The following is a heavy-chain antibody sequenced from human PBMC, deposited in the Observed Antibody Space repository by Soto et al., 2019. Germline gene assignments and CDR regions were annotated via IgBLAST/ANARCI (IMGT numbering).Heavy chain of an antibody. CDR2: ISNSGSVI. D-gene: IGHD2-2*01. Sequence: EVQLVESGGNLVQAGGSLRLSCAASGFSFISYSMSWVRQAPGKGLAWLSYISNSGSVIHDADSVKGRFTISRDNAKNSLSLQMNSLRDEDTALYYCVRVYASNTFDLWGQGTVVTVSS. CDR1: GFSFISYS. CDR3: VRVYASNTFDL. J-gene: IGHJ3*01. V-gene: IGHV3-48*02.